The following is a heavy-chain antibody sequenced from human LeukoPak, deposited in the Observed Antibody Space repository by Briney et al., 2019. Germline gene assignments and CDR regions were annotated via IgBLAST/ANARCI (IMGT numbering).Heavy chain of an antibody. V-gene: IGHV4-59*01. Sequence: PSETLSLTCTVSGGSISSYYWTWIRQPPGKGLEWIGYIYDSESTNYNAALKSRVSISVDTSKNQFSLKLSSVTAADTAVYYCARVYDSSGYYYKSAFDIWGQGTMVTVSS. D-gene: IGHD3-22*01. J-gene: IGHJ3*02. CDR1: GGSISSYY. CDR3: ARVYDSSGYYYKSAFDI. CDR2: IYDSEST.